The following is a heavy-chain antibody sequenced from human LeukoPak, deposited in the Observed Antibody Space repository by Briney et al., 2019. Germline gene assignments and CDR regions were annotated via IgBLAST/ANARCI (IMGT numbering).Heavy chain of an antibody. Sequence: PSETLSLTCTVSGGSISSSSYYWGWLRQPPGQGLEWIGSIYYSGSTYYNPSLKSRVTISVDTSKNQFSLKLSSVTAADTAVYYCASLNDYYDSSLTFDYWGQGTLVTVSS. CDR2: IYYSGST. D-gene: IGHD3-22*01. CDR1: GGSISSSSYY. J-gene: IGHJ4*02. V-gene: IGHV4-39*01. CDR3: ASLNDYYDSSLTFDY.